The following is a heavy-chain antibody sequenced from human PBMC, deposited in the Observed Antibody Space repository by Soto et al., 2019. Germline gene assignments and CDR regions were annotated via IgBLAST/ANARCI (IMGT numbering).Heavy chain of an antibody. CDR2: ISGSGGST. CDR1: GFTFSSYA. Sequence: GGSLRLSCAASGFTFSSYAMSWVRQAPGKGLEWVSAISGSGGSTYYADSVKRRFTISRDNSKNTLYLQMNSLRAEDTAVYYCGFGDRRDYCSYWGQGTLVPVSS. J-gene: IGHJ1*01. CDR3: GFGDRRDYCSY. V-gene: IGHV3-23*01. D-gene: IGHD3-22*01.